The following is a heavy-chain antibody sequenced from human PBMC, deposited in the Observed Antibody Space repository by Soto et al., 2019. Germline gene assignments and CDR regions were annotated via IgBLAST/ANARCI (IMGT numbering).Heavy chain of an antibody. J-gene: IGHJ5*02. Sequence: SSETLSLTCAVYGGSFSGYYWSWIRQPPGKGLEWIGEINHSGSTNYNPSLKSRVTISVDTSKNQFSLKLSSVTAADTAVYYCARGNQYYYGSGSYYNNWFDPWGQGTLVTASS. CDR1: GGSFSGYY. CDR2: INHSGST. D-gene: IGHD3-10*01. V-gene: IGHV4-34*01. CDR3: ARGNQYYYGSGSYYNNWFDP.